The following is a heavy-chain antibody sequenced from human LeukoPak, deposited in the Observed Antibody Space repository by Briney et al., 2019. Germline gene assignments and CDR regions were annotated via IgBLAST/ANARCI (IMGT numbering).Heavy chain of an antibody. J-gene: IGHJ5*02. Sequence: SETLSLTCTVSGGSISSGGYYWSWIRQHPGKGLEWIGYIYYSGSTYYNPFLKSRVAISVDTSKNQFSLKLSSVTAADTAVYYCARDGVKWELQNNWFDPWGQGTLVTVSS. CDR2: IYYSGST. V-gene: IGHV4-31*03. D-gene: IGHD1-26*01. CDR1: GGSISSGGYY. CDR3: ARDGVKWELQNNWFDP.